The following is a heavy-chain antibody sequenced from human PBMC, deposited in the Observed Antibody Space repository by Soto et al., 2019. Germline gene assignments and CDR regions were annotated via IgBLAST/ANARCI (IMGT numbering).Heavy chain of an antibody. CDR3: ARDLWGYCGTDCYPLDV. Sequence: PSETLSLTCTVSGGSITSHYWSWIRQPPGKGLEWIGYMYNTGSTVYNPPFKSRVTISVDTSKNQFSLKLNSVTAADTAVYYCARDLWGYCGTDCYPLDVWGQGTTVTVSS. CDR2: MYNTGST. CDR1: GGSITSHY. J-gene: IGHJ6*02. V-gene: IGHV4-59*11. D-gene: IGHD2-21*02.